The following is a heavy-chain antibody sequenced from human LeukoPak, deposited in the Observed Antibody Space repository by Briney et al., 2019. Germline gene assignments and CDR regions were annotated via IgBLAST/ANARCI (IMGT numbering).Heavy chain of an antibody. V-gene: IGHV3-23*01. CDR3: ARSVPPRNYYDSFY. CDR2: ISGSADNT. J-gene: IGHJ4*02. D-gene: IGHD3-22*01. Sequence: GGSLRLSCTASGFTLSSYAMSWVRQAPGEGLEWVSTISGSADNTNYAEAVKGRFTISRDNSKNTMYLQMNSLRAEDTAVYYCARSVPPRNYYDSFYWGQGTLVTVSS. CDR1: GFTLSSYA.